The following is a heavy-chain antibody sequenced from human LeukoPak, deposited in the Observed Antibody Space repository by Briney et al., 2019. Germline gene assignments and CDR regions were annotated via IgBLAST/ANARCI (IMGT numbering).Heavy chain of an antibody. CDR3: AGPRSTSCYTCFDY. V-gene: IGHV1-18*01. J-gene: IGHJ4*02. CDR2: ISAYNGNT. Sequence: ASVKVSCKASGGTFSSYTISWVRQAPGQGLEWMGWISAYNGNTNYAQKLQGRVTMTTDTSTSTAYMELRSLRSDDTAVYYCAGPRSTSCYTCFDYWGQGTLVTVSS. D-gene: IGHD2-2*02. CDR1: GGTFSSYT.